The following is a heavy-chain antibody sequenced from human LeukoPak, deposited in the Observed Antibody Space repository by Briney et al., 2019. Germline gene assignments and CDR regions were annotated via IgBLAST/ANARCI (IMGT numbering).Heavy chain of an antibody. J-gene: IGHJ4*02. V-gene: IGHV4-4*07. CDR3: ARDSSIQLFDY. CDR2: IYTSGST. D-gene: IGHD5-18*01. CDR1: GGSISSYY. Sequence: SETLSLTCAVSGGSISSYYWSWIRQPAGKGLEWIGRIYTSGSTNYNPPLKSRVTMSVDTSKNQFSLKLSSVTAADTAAYYCARDSSIQLFDYWGQGTLVTVSS.